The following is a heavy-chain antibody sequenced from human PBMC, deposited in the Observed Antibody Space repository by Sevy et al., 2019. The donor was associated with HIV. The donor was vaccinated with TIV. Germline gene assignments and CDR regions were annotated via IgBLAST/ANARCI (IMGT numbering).Heavy chain of an antibody. D-gene: IGHD3-22*01. CDR1: GYTLSQVS. CDR3: AITKDYYDSSACPLDY. CDR2: FDPEDGET. J-gene: IGHJ4*02. Sequence: ASVKVSCKVSGYTLSQVSMHWVRQVPGKGLEWMGSFDPEDGETIYAQKFQGRLTMTEDTSTDTAYMELSSLKSEDTALFYCAITKDYYDSSACPLDYWGQGTLVTVSS. V-gene: IGHV1-24*01.